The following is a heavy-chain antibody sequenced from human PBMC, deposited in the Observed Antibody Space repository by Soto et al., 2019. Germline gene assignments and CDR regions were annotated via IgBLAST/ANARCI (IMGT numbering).Heavy chain of an antibody. CDR2: ISYDGSDK. D-gene: IGHD3-10*01. J-gene: IGHJ4*02. CDR1: GFPFPSYG. Sequence: QVQLVESGGGVVQPGRSLRLSCAASGFPFPSYGMHCVREGPDKGLEWVAIISYDGSDKYYADSVKGRFTIYRDNSKNTLYLQMNSLRPEDTALYYCVGGQYYFDYRGQGTLVIVSS. V-gene: IGHV3-30*03. CDR3: VGGQYYFDY.